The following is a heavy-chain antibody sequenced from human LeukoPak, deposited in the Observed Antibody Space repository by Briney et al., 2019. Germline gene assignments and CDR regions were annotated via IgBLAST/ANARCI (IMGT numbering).Heavy chain of an antibody. CDR1: GFTFSSYS. D-gene: IGHD6-6*01. J-gene: IGHJ3*02. V-gene: IGHV3-48*01. CDR2: ISSSSSTI. CDR3: ARVLEQLGDAFDI. Sequence: GGSLRLSCAASGFTFSSYSMNWVRQAPGKGLEWVSYISSSSSTIYYADSVKGRFTISRDNAKNSLYLQMNSLRAEDTAVYYCARVLEQLGDAFDIWGQGTMVTVSS.